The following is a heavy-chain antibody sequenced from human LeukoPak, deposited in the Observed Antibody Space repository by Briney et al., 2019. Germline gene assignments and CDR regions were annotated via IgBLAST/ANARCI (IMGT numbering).Heavy chain of an antibody. Sequence: SVKVSCKASGGTFSSYAISWVRQAPGQGLEGMGRIIPIFGIANYAQKFQGRVTITTDESTSTAYMELSSLRSEDTAVYYCASSLVVVPAARGPFDYWGQGTLVTVSS. CDR1: GGTFSSYA. J-gene: IGHJ4*02. V-gene: IGHV1-69*05. D-gene: IGHD2-2*01. CDR2: IIPIFGIA. CDR3: ASSLVVVPAARGPFDY.